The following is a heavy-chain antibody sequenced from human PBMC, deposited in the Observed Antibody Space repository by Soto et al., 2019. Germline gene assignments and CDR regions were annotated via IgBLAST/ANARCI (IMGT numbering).Heavy chain of an antibody. CDR1: GGSISSYY. Sequence: ETLSLTCTVSGGSISSYYWSWIRQPPGKGLEWIGYIYYSGSTNYNPSLKSRVTISVDTSKNQFSLKLSSVTAADTAVYYCAREVGSRGFDAFDIWGQGTMVTVSS. V-gene: IGHV4-59*01. CDR3: AREVGSRGFDAFDI. J-gene: IGHJ3*02. D-gene: IGHD1-26*01. CDR2: IYYSGST.